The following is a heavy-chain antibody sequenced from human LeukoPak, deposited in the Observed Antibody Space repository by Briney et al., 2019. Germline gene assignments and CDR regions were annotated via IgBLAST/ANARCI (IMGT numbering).Heavy chain of an antibody. CDR1: GFTFDDYT. CDR3: AKGPYSGSYPYYFDY. D-gene: IGHD1-26*01. V-gene: IGHV3-43*01. CDR2: ISWDGGST. J-gene: IGHJ4*02. Sequence: PGGSLRLSCAASGFTFDDYTMHWVRQAPGKGLEWVSLISWDGGSTYYADSVKGRFTISRDNSKNSLYLQMNSLRTEGTALYYCAKGPYSGSYPYYFDYWGQGTLVTVSS.